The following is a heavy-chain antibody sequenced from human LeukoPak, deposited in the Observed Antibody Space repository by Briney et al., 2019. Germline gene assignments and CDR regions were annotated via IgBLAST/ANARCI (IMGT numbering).Heavy chain of an antibody. CDR3: AKEPYSSSSPYYFDY. D-gene: IGHD6-6*01. V-gene: IGHV3-23*01. CDR1: GFTFSSYA. J-gene: IGHJ4*02. CDR2: ISGSGGST. Sequence: GGSLRLSCAASGFTFSSYAMSWVRQAPGKGLGWVSGISGSGGSTDYADSVKARFTISRDNSMNTLYLQMNSLRAEDTAVYYCAKEPYSSSSPYYFDYWGQGTLVTVSS.